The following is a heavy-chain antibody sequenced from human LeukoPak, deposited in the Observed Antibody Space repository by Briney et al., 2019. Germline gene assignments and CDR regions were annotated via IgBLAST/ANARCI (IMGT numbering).Heavy chain of an antibody. V-gene: IGHV4-34*01. D-gene: IGHD4-17*01. CDR1: GGSFSGYY. CDR2: INHSGST. CDR3: ARLPIRGKTYYGDYLGDY. J-gene: IGHJ4*02. Sequence: SETLSLTCAVYGGSFSGYYWSWIRQPPGKGLEWIGEINHSGSTNYNPSLKSRVTISVDTSKNQFSLKLSSVTAADTAVYYCARLPIRGKTYYGDYLGDYWGQGTLVTVSS.